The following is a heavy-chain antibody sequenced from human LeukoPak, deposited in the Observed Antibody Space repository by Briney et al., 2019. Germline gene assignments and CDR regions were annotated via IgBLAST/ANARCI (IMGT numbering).Heavy chain of an antibody. V-gene: IGHV4-59*08. CDR3: ARREGSDGYKSFDY. J-gene: IGHJ4*02. CDR2: IYYSVNT. D-gene: IGHD5-24*01. CDR1: GGSISSYY. Sequence: TATQSLTCSAAGGSISSYYWRCIRQPPRKGPLWIEYIYYSVNTKYNLSLQSRVTISIDKSKSPFSLKLSSVADAATDVYYCARREGSDGYKSFDYWGQGTLVTVSS.